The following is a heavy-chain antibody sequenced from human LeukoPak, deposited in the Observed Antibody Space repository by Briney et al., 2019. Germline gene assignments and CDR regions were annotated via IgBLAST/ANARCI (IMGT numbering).Heavy chain of an antibody. CDR2: ISSSSSYI. CDR1: GFTFSSYS. V-gene: IGHV3-21*01. J-gene: IGHJ4*02. CDR3: ATSTQGRYCTNGVCFFDY. D-gene: IGHD2-8*01. Sequence: PGGSLRLSCAASGFTFSSYSMNWVRQAPGKGLEWVSSISSSSSYIYYADSVKGRFTISRDNAKNSLYPQMNSLRAEDTAVYYCATSTQGRYCTNGVCFFDYWGQGTLVTVSS.